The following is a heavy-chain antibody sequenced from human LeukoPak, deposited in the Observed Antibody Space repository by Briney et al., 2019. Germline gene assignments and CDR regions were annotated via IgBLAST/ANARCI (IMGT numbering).Heavy chain of an antibody. CDR3: ARDRYYYGSGVDY. V-gene: IGHV3-33*01. CDR2: IWYEGSNK. CDR1: GFTFSSYG. D-gene: IGHD3-10*01. J-gene: IGHJ4*02. Sequence: PGGSLRLSCAASGFTFSSYGMHWVRQSPGKGLVWVAVIWYEGSNKYYAGSVKGRLPNPRDNSKTTLYLQMNSLRAEDTAVYYCARDRYYYGSGVDYWGQGTLVTVSS.